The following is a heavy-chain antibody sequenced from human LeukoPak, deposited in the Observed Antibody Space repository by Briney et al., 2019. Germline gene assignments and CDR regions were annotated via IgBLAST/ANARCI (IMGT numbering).Heavy chain of an antibody. J-gene: IGHJ4*02. CDR1: GFTFSSYE. CDR2: ISSSGSTI. Sequence: GGSLRLSCAASGFTFSSYEMNWVRQAPGKGLEWVSYISSSGSTIYYADSVKGRFTISRDNAKNSLYLQMNSLRAEDTAVYYCARGRDSMVPDCWGQGTLVTVSS. D-gene: IGHD3-10*01. V-gene: IGHV3-48*03. CDR3: ARGRDSMVPDC.